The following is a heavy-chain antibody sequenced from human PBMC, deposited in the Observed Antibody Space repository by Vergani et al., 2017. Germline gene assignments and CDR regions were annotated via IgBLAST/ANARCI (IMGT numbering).Heavy chain of an antibody. Sequence: QVQLQQWGAGLLKPSETLSLTCAVYGGSFSGYYWSWIRQPPGKGLEWIGEINHSGSTNYNPSLKSRVTISVDTSKNQFSLKLSSVTAADTAVYYWARPSRRGSKAFDIWGQGTMVTVSS. CDR3: ARPSRRGSKAFDI. CDR1: GGSFSGYY. CDR2: INHSGST. J-gene: IGHJ3*02. D-gene: IGHD3-10*01. V-gene: IGHV4-34*01.